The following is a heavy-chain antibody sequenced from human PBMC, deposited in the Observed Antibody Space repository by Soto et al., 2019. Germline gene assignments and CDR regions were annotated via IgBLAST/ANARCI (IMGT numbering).Heavy chain of an antibody. CDR1: GFTFSSYA. CDR3: ARDPDSSGYYYFDY. CDR2: ISSYGGST. Sequence: PGGSLRLCCAASGFTFSSYAMHWVRQAPGKGLEYVSAISSYGGSTYYANSVKGRFTISRDNSKNTLYLQMGSLRAEDMAVYYCARDPDSSGYYYFDYWGQGT. J-gene: IGHJ4*02. V-gene: IGHV3-64*01. D-gene: IGHD3-22*01.